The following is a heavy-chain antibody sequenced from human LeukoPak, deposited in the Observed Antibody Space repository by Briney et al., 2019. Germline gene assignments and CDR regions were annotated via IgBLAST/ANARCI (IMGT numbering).Heavy chain of an antibody. J-gene: IGHJ5*02. V-gene: IGHV2-5*01. D-gene: IGHD2-2*01. CDR1: GFSLSTSGVG. CDR3: AHSFMSDIVVVPAWDNWFDP. Sequence: SGPTLVNPTQTPTLTCTFSGFSLSTSGVGVGWIRQPPGKALEWLALIYWNDDKRYSPSLKSRLTITKDTSKNQVVLTMTNMDPVDTATYYCAHSFMSDIVVVPAWDNWFDPWGQGTLVTVSS. CDR2: IYWNDDK.